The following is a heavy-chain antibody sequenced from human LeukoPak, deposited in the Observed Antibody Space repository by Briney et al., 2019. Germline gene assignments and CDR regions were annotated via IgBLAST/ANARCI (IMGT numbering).Heavy chain of an antibody. Sequence: GGSLTLSCVVSGFSFSDYWMTWVRQAPGKGLEFVANIKQDGSYTNYVDSVKGRFTISRDNARNLLYLQMNSLRVEDTAVYYCVRDNWDAYLDYWGQGDVVTVSS. D-gene: IGHD1-26*01. V-gene: IGHV3-7*05. CDR1: GFSFSDYW. CDR2: IKQDGSYT. CDR3: VRDNWDAYLDY. J-gene: IGHJ4*02.